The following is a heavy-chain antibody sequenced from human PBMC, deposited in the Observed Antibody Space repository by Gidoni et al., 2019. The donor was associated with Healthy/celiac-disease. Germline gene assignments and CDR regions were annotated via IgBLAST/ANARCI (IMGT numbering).Heavy chain of an antibody. Sequence: EVQLVESGGGVVQPGRSLRLSCTASGFTFGDDAMSWVRQAPGKGLEWVGFIRSKAYGGTTEYAASVKGRFTISRDDSKSIAYLQMNSLKTEDTAVYYCTRDLLRYFDWLFPFDYWGQGTLVTVSS. D-gene: IGHD3-9*01. J-gene: IGHJ4*02. CDR1: GFTFGDDA. CDR2: IRSKAYGGTT. V-gene: IGHV3-49*04. CDR3: TRDLLRYFDWLFPFDY.